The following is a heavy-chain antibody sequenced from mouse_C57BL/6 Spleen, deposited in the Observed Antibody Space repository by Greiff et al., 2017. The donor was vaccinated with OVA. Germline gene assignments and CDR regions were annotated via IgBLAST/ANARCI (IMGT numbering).Heavy chain of an antibody. J-gene: IGHJ3*01. Sequence: QVQLQQPGPELVKPGASVKISCKASGYAFSSSWMNWVKQRPGKGLGWIGRIYPGDGDTNYNGKFKGKATLTADKSSSTAYMQLSGLTSEDSAVYYCASGEWFAYWGQGTLVTVSA. CDR3: ASGEWFAY. V-gene: IGHV1-82*01. CDR2: IYPGDGDT. CDR1: GYAFSSSW.